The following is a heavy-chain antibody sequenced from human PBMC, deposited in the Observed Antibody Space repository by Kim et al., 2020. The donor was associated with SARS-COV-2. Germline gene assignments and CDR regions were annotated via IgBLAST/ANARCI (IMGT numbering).Heavy chain of an antibody. CDR1: GFTFSSYG. D-gene: IGHD5-12*01. V-gene: IGHV3-33*01. CDR3: ARDGGEDWMDIVATAPDY. Sequence: GGSLRLSCAASGFTFSSYGMHWVRQAPGKGLEWVAVIWYDGSNKYYADSVKGRFTISRDNSKNTLYLQMNSLRAEDTAVYYCARDGGEDWMDIVATAPDYWGQGTLVTVSS. CDR2: IWYDGSNK. J-gene: IGHJ4*02.